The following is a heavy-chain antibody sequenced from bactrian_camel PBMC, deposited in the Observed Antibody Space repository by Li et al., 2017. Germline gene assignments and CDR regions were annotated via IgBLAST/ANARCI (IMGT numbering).Heavy chain of an antibody. V-gene: IGHV3S40*01. CDR3: ANLDGHY. Sequence: DVQLVESGGGLVQPGKSLRLSCSVSGFTFRRDAMMWVRQAQGKGLEWVSGIHSAGVVTYYKESMKGRFTITRDNAKNMVYLQLNSLKIDDTGIYYCANLDGHYWGQGTQVTVS. J-gene: IGHJ4*01. CDR1: GFTFRRDA. CDR2: IHSAGVVT.